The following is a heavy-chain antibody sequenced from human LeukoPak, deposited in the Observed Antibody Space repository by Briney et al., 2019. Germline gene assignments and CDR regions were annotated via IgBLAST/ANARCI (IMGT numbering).Heavy chain of an antibody. CDR2: ISYDGSNK. Sequence: GGSLRLSCAASGFTFSSYAMHWVRQAPGKGLEWVAVISYDGSNKYYADSVKGRFTISRDNSKNSLYLQMNSLRAEDTALYYCAKGGSGSGTFSDYWGQGTLVTVSS. CDR1: GFTFSSYA. V-gene: IGHV3-30-3*01. J-gene: IGHJ4*02. D-gene: IGHD3-10*01. CDR3: AKGGSGSGTFSDY.